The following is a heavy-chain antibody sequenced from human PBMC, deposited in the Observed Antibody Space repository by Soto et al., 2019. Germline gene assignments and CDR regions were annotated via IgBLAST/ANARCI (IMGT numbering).Heavy chain of an antibody. J-gene: IGHJ6*02. CDR2: ISPYNGNT. V-gene: IGHV1-18*01. CDR3: ASDQSFARHYYYGIDF. D-gene: IGHD6-6*01. CDR1: GYPFTSYG. Sequence: QVHLVQSGAEVKKPGASVKVSCKTSGYPFTSYGIGWVRQAPGQGLEWMAWISPYNGNTYYAQKFQGRVTLTTDTDTNTVYMELRSLRADDTAVYYCASDQSFARHYYYGIDFWGQGTTVTVSS.